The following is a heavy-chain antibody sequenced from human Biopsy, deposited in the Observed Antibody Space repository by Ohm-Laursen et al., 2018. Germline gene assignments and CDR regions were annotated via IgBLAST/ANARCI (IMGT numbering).Heavy chain of an antibody. CDR2: INPNSGNA. J-gene: IGHJ6*02. CDR1: GYTFAGYY. D-gene: IGHD3-9*01. Sequence: ASVKVSCKASGYTFAGYYLHWVRQAPGHGLEWMGWINPNSGNANYAQSFQGRLTVTRDTSISTAYMELTSLTFDDTAIYYCARVPAYPSIDGYYGLDLWGQGTTVIVSS. V-gene: IGHV1-2*02. CDR3: ARVPAYPSIDGYYGLDL.